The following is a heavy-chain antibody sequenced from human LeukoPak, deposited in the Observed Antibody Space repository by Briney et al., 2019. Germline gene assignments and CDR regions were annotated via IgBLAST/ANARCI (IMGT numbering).Heavy chain of an antibody. CDR1: GFTFSTYF. J-gene: IGHJ3*02. Sequence: GRSLRLSCAASGFTFSTYFMHWVRQAPGKGLEWVADIVSDGSHTFYVESVKGRFTISRDNSKNTLYLQMNSLRAEDTAVYFCARERQDTILHSGAFDIWGQGTMVTVSS. CDR3: ARERQDTILHSGAFDI. CDR2: IVSDGSHT. V-gene: IGHV3-30-3*01. D-gene: IGHD2-21*01.